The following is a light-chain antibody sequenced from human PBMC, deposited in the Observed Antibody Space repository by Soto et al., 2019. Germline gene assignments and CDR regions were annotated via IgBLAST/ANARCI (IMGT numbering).Light chain of an antibody. Sequence: DIQMTQSPSTLSASVGDRVTITCPASQSISSWLAWYQQKPGKAPKLLIYDASSLESGVPSRFSGSGSGTEFTLTISSLQHDDFATYYSQQYNSYWWTFGQGTKVEIK. CDR1: QSISSW. CDR3: QQYNSYWWT. CDR2: DAS. V-gene: IGKV1-5*01. J-gene: IGKJ1*01.